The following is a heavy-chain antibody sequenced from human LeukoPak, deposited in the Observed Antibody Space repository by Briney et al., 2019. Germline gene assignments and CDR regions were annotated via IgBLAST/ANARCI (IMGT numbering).Heavy chain of an antibody. D-gene: IGHD5-24*01. CDR3: TRVGYIDEGIDY. CDR1: GFTFGDYA. CDR2: IKQDGSKK. J-gene: IGHJ4*02. Sequence: GGSLRLSCTASGFTFGDYAMSWFRQAPGKGLEWVANIKQDGSKKSYVDSVKGRFTISRDNAKNSLYLQMNSLRAEDTAIYYCTRVGYIDEGIDYWGQGTLVTVSS. V-gene: IGHV3-7*04.